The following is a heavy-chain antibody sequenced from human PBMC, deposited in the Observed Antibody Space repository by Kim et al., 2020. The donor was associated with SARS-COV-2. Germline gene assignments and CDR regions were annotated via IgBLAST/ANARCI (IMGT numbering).Heavy chain of an antibody. D-gene: IGHD6-19*01. V-gene: IGHV1-2*04. Sequence: ASVKVSCKASGYTFTGYYMHWVRQAPGQGLEWMGWINPNSGGTNYAQKFQGWVTMTRDTSISTAYMELSRLRSDDTAVYYCARGTLAPLYSSGPPPPYYYGMDVWGQGTTVTVSS. J-gene: IGHJ6*02. CDR1: GYTFTGYY. CDR2: INPNSGGT. CDR3: ARGTLAPLYSSGPPPPYYYGMDV.